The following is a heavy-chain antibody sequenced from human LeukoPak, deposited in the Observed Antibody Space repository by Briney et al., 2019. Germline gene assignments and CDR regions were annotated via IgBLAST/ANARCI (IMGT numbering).Heavy chain of an antibody. Sequence: SETLSLTCAVYGGSFSGYYWSWIRQPPGKGLEWIGEINHSGSTNYNPSLKSRVTISVDTSKNQFSLKLSSVTAADTAVYYCARAQKRVTPGLYYYGMDVWGQGTTVTVSS. J-gene: IGHJ6*02. D-gene: IGHD2-21*02. CDR2: INHSGST. V-gene: IGHV4-34*01. CDR1: GGSFSGYY. CDR3: ARAQKRVTPGLYYYGMDV.